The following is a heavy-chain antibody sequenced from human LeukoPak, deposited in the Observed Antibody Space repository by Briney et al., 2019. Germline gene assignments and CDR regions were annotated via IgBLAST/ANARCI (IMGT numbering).Heavy chain of an antibody. CDR1: GGSFSNYY. CDR2: INHSGST. D-gene: IGHD2-15*01. Sequence: SETLSLTCAVYGGSFSNYYWSWIRQPPGKGLGWIGEINHSGSTHYNPSLKSRVTISVDTSKKQFSLKLSSVTAADTAVYYCARVHIRDRIFDYWGQGTLVTVSS. J-gene: IGHJ4*02. V-gene: IGHV4-34*01. CDR3: ARVHIRDRIFDY.